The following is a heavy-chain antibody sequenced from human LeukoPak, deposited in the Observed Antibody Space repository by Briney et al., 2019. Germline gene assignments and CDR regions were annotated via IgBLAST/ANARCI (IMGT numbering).Heavy chain of an antibody. CDR2: ISSSGSTI. J-gene: IGHJ4*02. Sequence: PGGSLRLSCAASGFTFSDYYMSWIRQAPGKGLEWVSYISSSGSTIYYADSVKGRFTISRDNAKNSLYLQMNSLRVEDTAVYYCAKGDDILTGPFDYWGQGTLVTVSS. V-gene: IGHV3-11*01. D-gene: IGHD3-9*01. CDR3: AKGDDILTGPFDY. CDR1: GFTFSDYY.